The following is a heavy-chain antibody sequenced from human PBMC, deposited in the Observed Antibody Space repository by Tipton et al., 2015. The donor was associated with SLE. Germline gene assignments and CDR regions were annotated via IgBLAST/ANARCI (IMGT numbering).Heavy chain of an antibody. CDR1: GGSISGGTYS. CDR2: INHRGGT. D-gene: IGHD1-14*01. Sequence: TLSLTCTVSGGSISGGTYSWALVRQPPGKGLEWIGEINHRGGTNYNPSLKSRVTISVDTSKNQFSLKLDSVTAADTALYYCARHGPGFDAFDIWGQGTMVTVSS. V-gene: IGHV4-39*07. J-gene: IGHJ3*02. CDR3: ARHGPGFDAFDI.